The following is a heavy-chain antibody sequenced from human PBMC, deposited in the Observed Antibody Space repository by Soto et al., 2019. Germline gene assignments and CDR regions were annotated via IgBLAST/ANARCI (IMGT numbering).Heavy chain of an antibody. CDR1: GFSFSDAW. V-gene: IGHV3-15*07. CDR2: IRTKNDGETT. D-gene: IGHD3-16*01. CDR3: TTESMGAPL. J-gene: IGHJ3*01. Sequence: EVQLVESGGGLVEPGGSLRLSCAASGFSFSDAWMNWVRQAPGKGLEWVGRIRTKNDGETTDYAAPVKGRFTISRDDSKNTLYLQMSSLKTEDTAVFYCTTESMGAPLWGHGTMVTVSS.